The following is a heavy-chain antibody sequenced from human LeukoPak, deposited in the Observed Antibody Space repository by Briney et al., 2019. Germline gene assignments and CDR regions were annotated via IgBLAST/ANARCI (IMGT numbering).Heavy chain of an antibody. CDR2: IIPIFGTA. CDR1: GGTFSSYA. CDR3: ARLVCSGGSCYSGLDY. D-gene: IGHD2-15*01. V-gene: IGHV1-69*13. Sequence: SVKVSCKASGGTFSSYAISWVRQAPGQGLEWMGGIIPIFGTANYAQKFQGRVTITADESTSTAYMELSSPRSEDTAVYYCARLVCSGGSCYSGLDYWGQGTLVTVSS. J-gene: IGHJ4*02.